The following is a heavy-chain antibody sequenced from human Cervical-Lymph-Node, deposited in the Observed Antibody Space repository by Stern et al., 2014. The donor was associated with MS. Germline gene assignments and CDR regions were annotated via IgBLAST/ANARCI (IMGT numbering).Heavy chain of an antibody. CDR2: IYFSGST. CDR1: GGSLSSGSYY. V-gene: IGHV4-31*01. CDR3: ARLDYGMDV. J-gene: IGHJ6*02. Sequence: VQLQESGPGLGKPSQPLSLTCTVSGGSLSSGSYYWSWIRQHPEKGLEWIGYIYFSGSTYYNPSLKSLVTMSVDTFKNQFSLKLSSVTAADTAVYYCARLDYGMDVWGQGTTVTVSS.